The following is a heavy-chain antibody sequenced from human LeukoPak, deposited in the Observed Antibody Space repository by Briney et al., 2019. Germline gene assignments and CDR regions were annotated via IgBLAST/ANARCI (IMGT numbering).Heavy chain of an antibody. CDR3: GRTDYDVLTGYQED. D-gene: IGHD3-9*01. J-gene: IGHJ4*02. CDR2: INHSGIT. Sequence: SETLSLTCAVYGSFSGYYWSWIRQPPGKGLEWIGEINHSGITNYNPSLKSRVTISVDSSKNQFSLRLSSVTAAETAVYYCGRTDYDVLTGYQEDWGQGTLVTVSA. CDR1: GSFSGYY. V-gene: IGHV4-34*01.